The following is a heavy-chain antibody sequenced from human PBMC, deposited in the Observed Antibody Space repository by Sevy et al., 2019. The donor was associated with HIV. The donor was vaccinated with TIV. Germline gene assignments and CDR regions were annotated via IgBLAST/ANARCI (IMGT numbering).Heavy chain of an antibody. V-gene: IGHV3-33*01. CDR3: SITLGDHVEIAETKCYY. J-gene: IGHJ4*02. Sequence: GGSLRLSCAASGFTFSSYGMHWVRQAPGKGLEWVAVIWYDGSNKYYADSVKGRFTISRDNSKNTLYLQMNSLRAEDTAVDYLSITLGDHVEIAETKCYYWGQGTLVTVSS. D-gene: IGHD3-16*01. CDR1: GFTFSSYG. CDR2: IWYDGSNK.